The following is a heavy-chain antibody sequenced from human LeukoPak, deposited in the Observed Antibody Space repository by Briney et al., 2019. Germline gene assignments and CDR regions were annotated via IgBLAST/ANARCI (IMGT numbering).Heavy chain of an antibody. D-gene: IGHD3-22*01. Sequence: GESLKISCKASGYSFTNYWIGWVRQMPGKGLEWMGIIYPGDSDTRYNPSFQGQVTFSADTSVSTAYLQWSSLKASDTAMYYCARHKYYYDSTGYFPLDYWGQGTLVTVSS. CDR3: ARHKYYYDSTGYFPLDY. CDR1: GYSFTNYW. V-gene: IGHV5-51*01. J-gene: IGHJ4*02. CDR2: IYPGDSDT.